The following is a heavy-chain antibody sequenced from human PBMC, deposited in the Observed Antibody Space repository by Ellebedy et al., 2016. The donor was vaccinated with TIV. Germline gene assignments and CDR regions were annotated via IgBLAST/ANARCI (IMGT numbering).Heavy chain of an antibody. Sequence: PGGSLRLSCAASGFTFNSYAMSWVRQAPGKGLEWVAVVSYDGKNKFYADSVKGRFTISRDNSRNTLYLQMDSLTAEDTAVYYCAADAFDIWGQGTMVTVSS. CDR3: AADAFDI. CDR2: VSYDGKNK. CDR1: GFTFNSYA. V-gene: IGHV3-30*03. J-gene: IGHJ3*02.